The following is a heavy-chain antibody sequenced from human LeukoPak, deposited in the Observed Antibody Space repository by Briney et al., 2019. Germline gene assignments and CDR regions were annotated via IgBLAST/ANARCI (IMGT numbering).Heavy chain of an antibody. CDR1: GGSISSSSYY. J-gene: IGHJ4*02. CDR2: IYYSGST. Sequence: PSETLSLTCTVSGGSISSSSYYWGWIRQPPGKGLEWIGSIYYSGSTYYNPSLKSRVTISVDTSKNQFSLKLSSVTAADTAVYYCARHSSYYYDSSGYYFFDYWGQGTLVTVSS. D-gene: IGHD3-22*01. CDR3: ARHSSYYYDSSGYYFFDY. V-gene: IGHV4-39*01.